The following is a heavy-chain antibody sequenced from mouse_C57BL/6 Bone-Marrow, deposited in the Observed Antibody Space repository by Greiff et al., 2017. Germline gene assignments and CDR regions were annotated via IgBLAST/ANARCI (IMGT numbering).Heavy chain of an antibody. V-gene: IGHV1-59*01. Sequence: QVQLQQPGAELVRPGTSLKLSCTASGYTFTSYWMHWVKQTPGQGLEWIGVIDPSDSYTNYNQKLKGKATLTVDTASSTVYMLLRSMTSEDYAIYNCERGKLHTEEPDMDYWGQGTTLTVSS. J-gene: IGHJ2*01. CDR2: IDPSDSYT. CDR3: ERGKLHTEEPDMDY. D-gene: IGHD1-1*01. CDR1: GYTFTSYW.